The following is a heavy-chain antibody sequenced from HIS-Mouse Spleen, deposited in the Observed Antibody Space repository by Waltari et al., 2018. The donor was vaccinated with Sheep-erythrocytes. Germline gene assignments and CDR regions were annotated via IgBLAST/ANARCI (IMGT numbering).Heavy chain of an antibody. CDR1: GYTFTGYY. CDR2: VNPNSGGT. CDR3: ARGYYDFWSGSALGAFDI. Sequence: QVQLVQSGAEVKKPGASVKVSCKASGYTFTGYYMHWVRQAPGQGLEGRGGVNPNSGGTNYAQKVQGRVTMTRETSISTAYMELSRLRSDDTAVYYCARGYYDFWSGSALGAFDIWGQGTMVTVSS. J-gene: IGHJ3*02. V-gene: IGHV1-2*02. D-gene: IGHD3-3*01.